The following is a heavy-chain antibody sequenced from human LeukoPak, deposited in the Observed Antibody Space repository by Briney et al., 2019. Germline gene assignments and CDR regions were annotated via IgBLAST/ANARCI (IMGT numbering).Heavy chain of an antibody. Sequence: PSETLSLTCTVSGASISSSSYYWGWIRQPPGKGLEWIGSIYYSGSTYYNPSLKSRVTISVDMSKNQFSLKLSSVTAADTAVYYCVRVSTPDYWGQGTLVTVSS. CDR1: GASISSSSYY. CDR3: VRVSTPDY. V-gene: IGHV4-39*01. J-gene: IGHJ4*02. CDR2: IYYSGST. D-gene: IGHD2/OR15-2a*01.